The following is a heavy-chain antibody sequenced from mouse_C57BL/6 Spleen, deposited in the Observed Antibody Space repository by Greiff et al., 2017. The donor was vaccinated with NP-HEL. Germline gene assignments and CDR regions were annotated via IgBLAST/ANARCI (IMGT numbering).Heavy chain of an antibody. Sequence: QVQLQQSGAELVKPGASVKISCKASGYAFSSYWMNWVKQRPGKGLEWIGQIYPGDGDTNYNGKFKGKATLTADKSSSTAYMQISRLTSEESAVYCCARGGVDGYYDYWGQGTLVTVSA. CDR3: ARGGVDGYYDY. D-gene: IGHD2-3*01. CDR1: GYAFSSYW. CDR2: IYPGDGDT. J-gene: IGHJ3*01. V-gene: IGHV1-80*01.